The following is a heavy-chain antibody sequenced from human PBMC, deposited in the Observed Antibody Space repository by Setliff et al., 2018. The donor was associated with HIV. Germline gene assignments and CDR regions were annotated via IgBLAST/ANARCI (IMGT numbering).Heavy chain of an antibody. V-gene: IGHV4-61*09. D-gene: IGHD2-21*01. CDR2: TYSSGRT. J-gene: IGHJ4*02. Sequence: PSETLSLTCTVSGGSISSDTYHYSWIRQPAGKGLEWIGQTYSSGRTKCNPSLKRRVTISVDTSKNQFSLTLSSVTAADTAMYYCATYAGNGGGKGYWGQGTLVTVSS. CDR3: ATYAGNGGGKGY. CDR1: GGSISSDTYH.